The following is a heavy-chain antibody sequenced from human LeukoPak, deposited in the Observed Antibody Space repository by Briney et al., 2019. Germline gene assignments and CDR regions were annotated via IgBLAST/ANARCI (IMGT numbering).Heavy chain of an antibody. CDR3: ARVKAGLWLADAFDI. D-gene: IGHD6-19*01. CDR2: IYSGGST. CDR1: GFTVSSNY. Sequence: GGSLRLSCAASGFTVSSNYMSWVRQAPGKGLEWVSVIYSGGSTYYADSVKGRFTISRDNSKNTLYLQMNSLRAEDTAVYYCARVKAGLWLADAFDIWGQGTMVTVSS. J-gene: IGHJ3*02. V-gene: IGHV3-66*01.